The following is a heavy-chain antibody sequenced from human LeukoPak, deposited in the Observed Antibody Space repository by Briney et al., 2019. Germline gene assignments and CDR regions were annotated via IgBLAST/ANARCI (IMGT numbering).Heavy chain of an antibody. J-gene: IGHJ4*02. V-gene: IGHV3-23*01. CDR1: GLPFSSNG. CDR3: AKGSQYNILTGFIVGAMDDFDS. CDR2: ISGSGGGT. Sequence: GGSLRLSCAVSGLPFSSNGMGWVRQAPGKGLEWVSGISGSGGGTYYADSVKGRFTNSRDNSKDTLYLQMNSLRAEDTAVYYCAKGSQYNILTGFIVGAMDDFDSWGQGTLVTVSS. D-gene: IGHD3-9*01.